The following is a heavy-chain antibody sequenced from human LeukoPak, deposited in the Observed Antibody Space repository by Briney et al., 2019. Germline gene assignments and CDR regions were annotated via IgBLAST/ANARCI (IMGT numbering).Heavy chain of an antibody. CDR3: ARVGLSGYAGDCMDV. J-gene: IGHJ6*02. CDR1: GFTFSSYG. V-gene: IGHV3-30*03. D-gene: IGHD5-12*01. Sequence: PGGSLRLSCAASGFTFSSYGMHWVRQAPGKGLEWVAVISYDGSNKYYADSVKGRFTISRDNSKNTLYLQMNSLSAEDTAVYYCARVGLSGYAGDCMDVWGQGTTVTVSS. CDR2: ISYDGSNK.